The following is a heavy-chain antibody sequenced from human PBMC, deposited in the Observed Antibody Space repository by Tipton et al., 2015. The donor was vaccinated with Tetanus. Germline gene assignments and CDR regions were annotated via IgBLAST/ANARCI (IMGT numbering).Heavy chain of an antibody. D-gene: IGHD3-10*01. CDR1: GGSISSYY. Sequence: TLSLTCTVSGGSISSYYWSWIRQPPGKGLEWIGYIYSSGSTNYNPSLKSRVTISVDTSKNQFSLKLSSVTAADTAVYYCARRGLGEVGYWGQGPLVTVSS. CDR3: ARRGLGEVGY. J-gene: IGHJ4*02. V-gene: IGHV4-59*01. CDR2: IYSSGST.